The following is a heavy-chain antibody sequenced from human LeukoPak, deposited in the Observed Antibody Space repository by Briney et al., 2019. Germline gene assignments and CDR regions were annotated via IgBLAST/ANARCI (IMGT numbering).Heavy chain of an antibody. CDR3: ARLSIGGSGSYGESFDY. Sequence: SETLSLTCTVSGGSISSYYWSWIRQPPGKGLEWIRYIYYSGSTYYNPSLKSRVTISVDTSKNQFSLKLSSVTAADTAVYYCARLSIGGSGSYGESFDYWGQGTLVTVSS. V-gene: IGHV4-59*04. D-gene: IGHD3-10*01. J-gene: IGHJ4*02. CDR2: IYYSGST. CDR1: GGSISSYY.